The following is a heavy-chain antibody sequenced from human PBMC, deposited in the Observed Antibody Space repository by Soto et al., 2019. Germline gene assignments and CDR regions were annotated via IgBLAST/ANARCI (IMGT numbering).Heavy chain of an antibody. CDR2: INPSGGST. D-gene: IGHD5-18*01. CDR1: GYTFTSYY. J-gene: IGHJ4*02. CDR3: ARVGGYSYGGVDY. Sequence: QVQLVQSGAEVKKPGASVKVSCKASGYTFTSYYMHWVRQAPGQGLEWMGIINPSGGSTTYAQKFHXRIXMTRDTSTSTVYMELSSLRSEDTAVYYCARVGGYSYGGVDYWGQGTLVTVSS. V-gene: IGHV1-46*01.